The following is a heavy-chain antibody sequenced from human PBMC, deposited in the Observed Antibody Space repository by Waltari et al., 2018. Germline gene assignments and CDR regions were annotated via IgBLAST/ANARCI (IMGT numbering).Heavy chain of an antibody. CDR1: GFTFSSYG. D-gene: IGHD6-19*01. CDR3: ARGYSSALDY. Sequence: QVQLVESGGGVVQPGGSLRLSCAASGFTFSSYGMHWVRQAPGKGLEWVAVIRYDGSNKYYADSVKGRFTISRDNSKNTLYLQMNSRRAEDTAVYYCARGYSSALDYWGQGTLVTVSS. V-gene: IGHV3-30*02. J-gene: IGHJ4*02. CDR2: IRYDGSNK.